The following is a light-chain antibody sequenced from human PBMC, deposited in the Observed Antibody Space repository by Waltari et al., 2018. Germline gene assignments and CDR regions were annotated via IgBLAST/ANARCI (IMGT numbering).Light chain of an antibody. CDR2: GAS. J-gene: IGKJ1*01. Sequence: IVMTQPPATLPVSPGERATLSCRASQSVRSNLAWYQQKPGQAPRLLIYGASTRATGIPARFSGSGSGTEFTLTISSLQSEDFAVYYCQQYNNWWTFGQGTKVEIK. CDR1: QSVRSN. V-gene: IGKV3-15*01. CDR3: QQYNNWWT.